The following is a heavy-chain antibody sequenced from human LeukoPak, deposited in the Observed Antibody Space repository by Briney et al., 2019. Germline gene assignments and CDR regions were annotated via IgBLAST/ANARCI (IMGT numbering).Heavy chain of an antibody. J-gene: IGHJ4*02. CDR3: ARWSGYYVDY. CDR2: ISSSGSTI. V-gene: IGHV3-48*03. Sequence: PGGSLRLSCAASGFTFSSYEMNWVRQAPGKGLEWVSYISSSGSTIYYADSVKGRFTISRDNAKNSLYLQMNSLRAEDTAVYYCARWSGYYVDYWGQGTPVTVSS. CDR1: GFTFSSYE. D-gene: IGHD3-3*01.